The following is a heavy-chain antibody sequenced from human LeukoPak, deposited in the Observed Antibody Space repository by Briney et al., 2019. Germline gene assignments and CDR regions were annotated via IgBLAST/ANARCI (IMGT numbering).Heavy chain of an antibody. CDR2: IDTYSGKT. V-gene: IGHV1-18*01. D-gene: IGHD6-13*01. J-gene: IGHJ5*02. CDR3: ARDRGIAEADSFDP. CDR1: GYTYTTDG. Sequence: ASVKVSCKASGYTYTTDGISWARQAPGQGLEWLGWIDTYSGKTNYAQKSQGRVTMTSDTSTSTAYMELRSLRSDDTAVYYCARDRGIAEADSFDPWGQGTLVTVSS.